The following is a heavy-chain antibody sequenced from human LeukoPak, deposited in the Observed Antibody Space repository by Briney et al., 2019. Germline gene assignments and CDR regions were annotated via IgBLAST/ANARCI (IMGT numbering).Heavy chain of an antibody. CDR1: GGSISSGGYS. Sequence: ASETLSLTCAVSGGSISSGGYSWRWIRQPPGKGLEWIGYIYHSRSTYYNPSLKSRVTISVDRSKNQFSLKLSSVTAADTAVYYCARGLGWNWFDPWGQGTLVTVSS. J-gene: IGHJ5*02. D-gene: IGHD1-26*01. CDR2: IYHSRST. CDR3: ARGLGWNWFDP. V-gene: IGHV4-30-2*01.